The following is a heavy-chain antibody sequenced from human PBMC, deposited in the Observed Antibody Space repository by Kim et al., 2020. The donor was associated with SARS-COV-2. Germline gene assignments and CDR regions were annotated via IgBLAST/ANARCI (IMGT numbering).Heavy chain of an antibody. Sequence: SETLSLTCAVYGGSFSGYYWSWIRQPPGKGLEWIGEINHSGSTNYNPSLKSRVTISVDTSKNQFSLKLSSVTAADTAVYYCARGAVAGHLGYWGQGTLVTVSS. D-gene: IGHD6-19*01. CDR3: ARGAVAGHLGY. V-gene: IGHV4-34*01. CDR2: INHSGST. J-gene: IGHJ4*02. CDR1: GGSFSGYY.